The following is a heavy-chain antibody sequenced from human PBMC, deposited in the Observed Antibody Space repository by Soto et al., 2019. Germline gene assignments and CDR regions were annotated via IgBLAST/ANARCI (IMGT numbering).Heavy chain of an antibody. CDR2: INPSGST. V-gene: IGHV1-46*03. CDR1: GYTFTSYY. D-gene: IGHD2-15*01. Sequence: QVPLVQSGAEVKKPGASVKVSCKASGYTFTSYYMHWVRQAPGQGLEWMGIINPSGSTSYAQKFQGRVTMTRDTSTSTVYMELSSLRSGDTAVYYCARVYCSGGSCYSIDYWGQGTLVTVSS. J-gene: IGHJ4*02. CDR3: ARVYCSGGSCYSIDY.